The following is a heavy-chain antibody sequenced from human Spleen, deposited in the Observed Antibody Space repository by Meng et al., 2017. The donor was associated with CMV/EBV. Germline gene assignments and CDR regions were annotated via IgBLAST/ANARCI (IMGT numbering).Heavy chain of an antibody. V-gene: IGHV3-7*01. J-gene: IGHJ4*02. Sequence: GESLKISCAASGFTFSTSWMSWVRQAPGKGLEWVANIREDGSSKYYVDSVKGRFTISRDNAKNSLYVQMNSLRGEDTAVYYCARAYRAIDYWGQGTLVTVSS. CDR1: GFTFSTSW. D-gene: IGHD1-26*01. CDR2: IREDGSSK. CDR3: ARAYRAIDY.